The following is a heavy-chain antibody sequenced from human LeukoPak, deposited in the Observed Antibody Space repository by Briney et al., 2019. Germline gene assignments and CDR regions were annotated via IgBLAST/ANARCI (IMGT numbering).Heavy chain of an antibody. V-gene: IGHV4-4*09. Sequence: SETLSLTCTVSGGSISGNYWSWIRQPPGQGLEWIPYINSNGYTNYNPSLKSRVTISVDTSNKQIFLKVTCVTAADTAMYYCAKRQGPISGTYDYFDPWGQGALVTVSS. CDR3: AKRQGPISGTYDYFDP. J-gene: IGHJ5*02. D-gene: IGHD1-26*01. CDR2: INSNGYT. CDR1: GGSISGNY.